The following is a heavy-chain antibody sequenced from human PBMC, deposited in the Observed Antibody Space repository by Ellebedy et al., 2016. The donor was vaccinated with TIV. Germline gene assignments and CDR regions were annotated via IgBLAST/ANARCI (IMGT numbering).Heavy chain of an antibody. CDR2: ISYDGSNK. Sequence: GGSLRLXXAASGFTFSSYGMHWVRQAPGKGLEWVAVISYDGSNKYYADSVKGRFTISRDNSKNTLYLQMNSLRAEDTAVYYCAKDLGYCSGGSCYYFDYWGQGTLVTVSS. CDR1: GFTFSSYG. J-gene: IGHJ4*02. D-gene: IGHD2-15*01. CDR3: AKDLGYCSGGSCYYFDY. V-gene: IGHV3-30*18.